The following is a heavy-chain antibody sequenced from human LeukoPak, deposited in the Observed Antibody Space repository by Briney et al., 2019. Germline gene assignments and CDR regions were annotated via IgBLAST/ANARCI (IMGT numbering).Heavy chain of an antibody. V-gene: IGHV1-2*02. CDR3: ARRYCSGGSCYGAYYFDY. D-gene: IGHD2-15*01. Sequence: GASVKVSCKASGYTFTAYYMHWVRQAPGQGLEWMGWINPNSGGTNYAQKFQGRVTMTRDTSISTAYMELSRLRSDDTAVYYCARRYCSGGSCYGAYYFDYWGQGTLVTVSS. CDR1: GYTFTAYY. J-gene: IGHJ4*02. CDR2: INPNSGGT.